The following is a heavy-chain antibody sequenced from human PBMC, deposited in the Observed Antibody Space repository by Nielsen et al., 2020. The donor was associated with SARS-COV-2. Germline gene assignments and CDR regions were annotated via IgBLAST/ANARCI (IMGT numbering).Heavy chain of an antibody. CDR1: GGSISSGDYY. CDR2: IYYSGST. D-gene: IGHD3-3*01. J-gene: IGHJ4*02. Sequence: SETLSLTCTVSGGSISSGDYYWSWIRQPPGKGLEWIGYIYYSGSTYYNPSLKSRVTISVDTSKNQFSLKLSSVTAADTAVYYCERVISAHSDYDFWSGYYSGVGYFDYWGQGTLVTVSS. V-gene: IGHV4-30-4*02. CDR3: ERVISAHSDYDFWSGYYSGVGYFDY.